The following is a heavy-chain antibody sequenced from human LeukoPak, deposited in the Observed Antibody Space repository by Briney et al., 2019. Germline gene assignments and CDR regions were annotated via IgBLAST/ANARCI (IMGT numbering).Heavy chain of an antibody. CDR1: GFTFSNYW. D-gene: IGHD4-17*01. Sequence: GGSLRLSCAASGFTFSNYWMHWVRQTPGKGLVWVSRINNDGSGSSYADSVRGRFTISRDNAKNTLYLQMNSLRAEDTAVYYCARDTGDAFDIWGQGTMVTVSS. V-gene: IGHV3-74*01. CDR3: ARDTGDAFDI. J-gene: IGHJ3*02. CDR2: INNDGSGS.